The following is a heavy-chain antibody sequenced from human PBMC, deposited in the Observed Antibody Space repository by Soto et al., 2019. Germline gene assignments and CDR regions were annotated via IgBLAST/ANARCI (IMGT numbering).Heavy chain of an antibody. V-gene: IGHV1-3*01. CDR3: ARKYYYDSSGYWALDY. CDR1: GYTFTSYA. D-gene: IGHD3-22*01. Sequence: QVQLVQSGAEVKKPGASVKVSCKASGYTFTSYAMHWVRQAPGQRLERMGWINAGNGNTKYSQKFQGRVTITRDTSASTAYMELSSLRSEDTAVYYCARKYYYDSSGYWALDYWGQGTLVTVSS. CDR2: INAGNGNT. J-gene: IGHJ4*02.